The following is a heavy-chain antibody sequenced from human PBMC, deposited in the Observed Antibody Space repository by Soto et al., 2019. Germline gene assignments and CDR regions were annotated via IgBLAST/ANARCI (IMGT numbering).Heavy chain of an antibody. CDR3: ARHVSGIAADPRESERTAGWPKGGGSPYSSDMDA. V-gene: IGHV4-59*08. D-gene: IGHD6-13*01. J-gene: IGHJ6*03. Sequence: SETLSLTCTVSGGSISSYYWSWIRQPPGKGLEWIGYIYYSGSTNYNPSLKSRVTISVDTSKNQFSLKLSSVTAADTAVYYCARHVSGIAADPRESERTAGWPKGGGSPYSSDMDAWGKGTTVTVSS. CDR1: GGSISSYY. CDR2: IYYSGST.